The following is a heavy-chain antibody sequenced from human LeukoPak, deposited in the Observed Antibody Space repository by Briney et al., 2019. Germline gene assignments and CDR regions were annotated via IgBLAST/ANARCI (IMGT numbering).Heavy chain of an antibody. CDR3: ASGGLYCSSTSCPFDY. J-gene: IGHJ4*02. D-gene: IGHD2-2*01. CDR2: IYYSGST. Sequence: PSGTLSLTCTVSGGSISSGGYYWSWIRQHPGKGLEWIGYIYYSGSTYYNPSLKSRVTISVDTSKNQFSLKLSSVTAADTAVYYCASGGLYCSSTSCPFDYWGQGTLVTVSS. CDR1: GGSISSGGYY. V-gene: IGHV4-31*03.